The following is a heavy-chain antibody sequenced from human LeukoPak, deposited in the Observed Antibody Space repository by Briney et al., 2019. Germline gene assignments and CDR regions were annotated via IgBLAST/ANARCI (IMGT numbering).Heavy chain of an antibody. Sequence: GGSLRLSCAASGFTVNNYYMSWVRQAPGKGLEWVSVLYSGGTTYYADSVKGRFTISRDNSKNTLFLQMDSLRPEDTAVYYCVRGTWFDPWGQGTLVTVSS. CDR3: VRGTWFDP. D-gene: IGHD1-1*01. V-gene: IGHV3-53*01. CDR1: GFTVNNYY. CDR2: LYSGGTT. J-gene: IGHJ5*02.